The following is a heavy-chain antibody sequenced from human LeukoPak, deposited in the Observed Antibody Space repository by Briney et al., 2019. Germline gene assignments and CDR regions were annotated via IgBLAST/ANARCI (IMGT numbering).Heavy chain of an antibody. D-gene: IGHD2-21*02. J-gene: IGHJ3*02. Sequence: GGSLRLSCAASGFTFSSYSMNWVRQAPGKGLEWVSSISSSSSYIYYADSVKGRFTISRDNSKNTLYLQMNSLRGEDTAVYYCARGQHRVTYSDDAFDIWGQGTMVSVSS. CDR2: ISSSSSYI. CDR1: GFTFSSYS. CDR3: ARGQHRVTYSDDAFDI. V-gene: IGHV3-21*01.